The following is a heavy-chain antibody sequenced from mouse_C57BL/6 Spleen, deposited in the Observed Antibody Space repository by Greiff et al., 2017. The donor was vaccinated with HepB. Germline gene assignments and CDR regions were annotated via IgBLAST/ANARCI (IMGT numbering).Heavy chain of an antibody. D-gene: IGHD2-1*01. V-gene: IGHV1-4*01. J-gene: IGHJ4*01. CDR1: GYTFTSYT. CDR2: INPSSGYT. CDR3: ARERGNDAMDY. Sequence: QVQLKESGAELARPGASVKMSCKASGYTFTSYTMHWVKQRPGQGLEWIGYINPSSGYTKYNQKYKDKATLTADKSSSTAYMQLSSLTSEDSAVYYCARERGNDAMDYWGQGTSVTVSS.